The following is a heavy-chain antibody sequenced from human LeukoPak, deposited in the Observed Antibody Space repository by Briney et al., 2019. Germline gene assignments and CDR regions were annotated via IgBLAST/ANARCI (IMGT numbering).Heavy chain of an antibody. J-gene: IGHJ4*02. D-gene: IGHD3-22*01. CDR2: INPHSGDT. CDR1: GYTFTGHY. CDR3: ARVWLSPYFFDY. Sequence: ASATVSCKASGYTFTGHYLHWVRQAPGQGLEWMGWINPHSGDTIYAQKFQGRVTMTRDTSISTAYMELSRLRSDDTAVFYCARVWLSPYFFDYWGQGTLVTVSS. V-gene: IGHV1-2*02.